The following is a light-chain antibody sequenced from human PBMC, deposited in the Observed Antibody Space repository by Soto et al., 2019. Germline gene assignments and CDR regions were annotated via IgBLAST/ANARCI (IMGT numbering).Light chain of an antibody. CDR3: QQYHNWPPIT. CDR1: QSVASSY. Sequence: EVVLTQSPGTLSLSPGERVTLSCRASQSVASSYLAWYQQKPGRAPRLLFYSASSRATGIPDRFSGSGSGTDFTLTISRLEPEDFAVYFCQQYHNWPPITFGQGTRLEIK. V-gene: IGKV3-20*01. J-gene: IGKJ5*01. CDR2: SAS.